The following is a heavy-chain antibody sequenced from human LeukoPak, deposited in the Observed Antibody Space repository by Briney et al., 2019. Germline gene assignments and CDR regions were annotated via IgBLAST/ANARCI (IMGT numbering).Heavy chain of an antibody. V-gene: IGHV4-34*01. CDR1: GGSFSGYY. Sequence: SETLSLTCAVYGGSFSGYYWSWIRQPPGKGLEWIGEINHSGSTNYNPSLKSRVTISVDTSKNQSSLKLSSVTDADTAAYYCARGLLSTESFSRNWFDAWGQGILVIVSS. CDR3: ARGLLSTESFSRNWFDA. D-gene: IGHD1-26*01. CDR2: INHSGST. J-gene: IGHJ5*02.